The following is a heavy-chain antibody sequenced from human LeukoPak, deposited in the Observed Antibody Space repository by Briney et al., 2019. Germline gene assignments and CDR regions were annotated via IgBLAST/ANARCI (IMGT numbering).Heavy chain of an antibody. D-gene: IGHD2-2*01. Sequence: SETLSLTCTVSGGSISSYYWSWIRQPPGKGLEWIGYIYYSGITNYNPSLKSRVTISVDTSKNQFSLKLSSVTAADTAVYYCARDFGLGYCSSTSCYAFDIWGQGTMVTVSS. CDR3: ARDFGLGYCSSTSCYAFDI. V-gene: IGHV4-59*01. CDR1: GGSISSYY. CDR2: IYYSGIT. J-gene: IGHJ3*02.